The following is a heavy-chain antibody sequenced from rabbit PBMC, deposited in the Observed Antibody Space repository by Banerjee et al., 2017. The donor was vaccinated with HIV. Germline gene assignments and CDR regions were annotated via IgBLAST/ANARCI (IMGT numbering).Heavy chain of an antibody. CDR2: IYAGSSGST. CDR1: GSSFTSNYY. CDR3: ARDIAGNIAYDFNL. J-gene: IGHJ4*01. D-gene: IGHD4-2*01. V-gene: IGHV1S45*01. Sequence: QEQLEESGGGLVTPAGTLTLTCTVSGSSFTSNYYMCWVRQAPGKGLEWIACIYAGSSGSTYYASWAKGRFTISKTSSTTVTLQLNSLTAADTATYFCARDIAGNIAYDFNLWGQGTLVTVS.